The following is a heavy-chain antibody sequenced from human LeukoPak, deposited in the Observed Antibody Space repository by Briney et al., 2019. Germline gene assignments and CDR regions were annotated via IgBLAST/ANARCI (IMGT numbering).Heavy chain of an antibody. D-gene: IGHD6-13*01. Sequence: SETLSLTCTVSGGSISSYYWSWIRQPPGKGLEWIGYIYYSGSTNYNPSLKSRVTMSVDTSKNQFSLKLSSVTAADTAVYYCASHPIAAAGDYYYYYMDVWGKGTTVTVSS. V-gene: IGHV4-59*12. J-gene: IGHJ6*03. CDR2: IYYSGST. CDR3: ASHPIAAAGDYYYYYMDV. CDR1: GGSISSYY.